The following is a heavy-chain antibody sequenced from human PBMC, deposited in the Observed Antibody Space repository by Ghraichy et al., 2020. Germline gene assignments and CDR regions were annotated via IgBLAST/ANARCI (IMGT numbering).Heavy chain of an antibody. CDR2: IGSSGDFT. D-gene: IGHD3-22*01. Sequence: GGPLRLSCAASGFTFSSHAMSWVCQPPGKGLEWVSSIGSSGDFTYYADSVKGRFTISRDNSKNTLSLQMNSLRAEDTAIYHCAKRGHYYHESSGYYTFYFDHWGQGALVTVSS. CDR3: AKRGHYYHESSGYYTFYFDH. J-gene: IGHJ4*02. V-gene: IGHV3-23*01. CDR1: GFTFSSHA.